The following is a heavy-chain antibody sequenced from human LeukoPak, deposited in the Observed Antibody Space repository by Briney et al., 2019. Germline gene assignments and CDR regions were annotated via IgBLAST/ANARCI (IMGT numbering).Heavy chain of an antibody. D-gene: IGHD3-10*01. V-gene: IGHV5-51*01. Sequence: GESLKISCQGSGYSFSTYWITWVRQMPGKGLEWMGIIYPGDSDTRYSPSFQGQVTISADKSTSTAYLQWSSLKASDTAMYYCARVPIRFGELFYFDYWGQGTLVTVSS. CDR2: IYPGDSDT. J-gene: IGHJ4*02. CDR1: GYSFSTYW. CDR3: ARVPIRFGELFYFDY.